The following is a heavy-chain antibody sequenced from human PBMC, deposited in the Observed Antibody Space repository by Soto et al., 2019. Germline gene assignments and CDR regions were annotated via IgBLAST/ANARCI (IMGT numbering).Heavy chain of an antibody. J-gene: IGHJ4*02. CDR1: GFTFSSYA. V-gene: IGHV3-30-3*01. Sequence: PGGSLRLSCAASGFTFSSYAMHWVRQAPGKGLEWVAVISYDGSNKYYADSVKGRFTISRDNSKNTLYLQMNSLRAEDTAVYYCARDANEDYYDSSGYYDYWGQGTLVTVS. CDR3: ARDANEDYYDSSGYYDY. D-gene: IGHD3-22*01. CDR2: ISYDGSNK.